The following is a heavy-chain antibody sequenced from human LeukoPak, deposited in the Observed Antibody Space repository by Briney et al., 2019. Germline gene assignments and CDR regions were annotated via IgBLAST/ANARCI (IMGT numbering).Heavy chain of an antibody. J-gene: IGHJ4*02. D-gene: IGHD3-10*01. CDR3: AKWDFATVVRGVTFFDY. CDR1: GFTFSNYG. Sequence: GGSLRLSCAASGFTFSNYGMSWVRQAPGKGLEWVSGITGSGGSTHYADSAKGRFTISRDNSKNTLYLQMNSLRAEDTAVYYCAKWDFATVVRGVTFFDYWGQGTLVTVSS. V-gene: IGHV3-23*01. CDR2: ITGSGGST.